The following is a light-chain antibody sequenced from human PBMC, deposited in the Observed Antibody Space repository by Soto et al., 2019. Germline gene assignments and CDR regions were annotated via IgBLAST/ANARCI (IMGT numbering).Light chain of an antibody. CDR2: GAS. Sequence: EIVLTQSPGTLSLSPGERATLSCRASESVSDSYLAWYQQRPGQAPRLLIYGASNRATGIPGRFGGSGSGTDFNLTISRLEPEDFVVYYCQQYGNSPLYSFGQGTKLEIK. J-gene: IGKJ2*03. V-gene: IGKV3-20*01. CDR3: QQYGNSPLYS. CDR1: ESVSDSY.